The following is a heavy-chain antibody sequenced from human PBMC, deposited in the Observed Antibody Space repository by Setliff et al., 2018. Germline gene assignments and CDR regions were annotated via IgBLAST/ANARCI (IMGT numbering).Heavy chain of an antibody. J-gene: IGHJ4*02. CDR2: ISPYNGKT. CDR1: GYSFSSNA. Sequence: GASVKVSCKASGYSFSSNAFHWVRQAPGQRPEWMGWISPYNGKTRSIERFQGRLTLTIDTSTNTVFMELRNLRPDDTAIYYCARDGGGYCATTSCFHFDYWGQGTQVTVSS. V-gene: IGHV1-18*01. D-gene: IGHD2-15*01. CDR3: ARDGGGYCATTSCFHFDY.